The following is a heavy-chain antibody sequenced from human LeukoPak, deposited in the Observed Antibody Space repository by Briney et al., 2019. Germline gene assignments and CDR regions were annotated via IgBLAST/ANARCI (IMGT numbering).Heavy chain of an antibody. V-gene: IGHV5-51*01. CDR1: GYSFTSYW. J-gene: IGHJ4*02. CDR2: IYPDDSDT. CDR3: ARRPGRDGYNLYYFDY. D-gene: IGHD5-24*01. Sequence: GESLKISCKGSGYSFTSYWIGWVRQMPGKGLEWMGTIYPDDSDTRYSPSFQGQVTISADKSISTAYLQWSSLKASDTAMYYCARRPGRDGYNLYYFDYWGQGTLVTVSS.